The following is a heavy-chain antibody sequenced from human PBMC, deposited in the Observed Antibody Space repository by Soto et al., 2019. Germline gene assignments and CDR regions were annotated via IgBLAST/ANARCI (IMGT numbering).Heavy chain of an antibody. J-gene: IGHJ4*02. CDR2: INPGGGST. D-gene: IGHD3-3*01. CDR3: ARDDDFWSGPDY. Sequence: GASVKVSCKASGYTFTNYYVHWVRQAPGQGLEWMAMINPGGGSTTYAQKFQGRVTMTRDTSTSTVYMELSSLRSEDTAVYYCARDDDFWSGPDYWGQGTLVTVSS. V-gene: IGHV1-46*01. CDR1: GYTFTNYY.